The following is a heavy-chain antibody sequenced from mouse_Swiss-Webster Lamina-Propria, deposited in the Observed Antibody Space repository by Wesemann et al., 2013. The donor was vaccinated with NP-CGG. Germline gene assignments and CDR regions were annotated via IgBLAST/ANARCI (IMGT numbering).Heavy chain of an antibody. CDR2: INSNGGST. CDR3: ARHDGWDCYAMDY. V-gene: IGHV5-6-2*01. Sequence: LELVAAINSNGGSTYYPDTVKGRFTISRDNAKNTLYLQMSSLKSEDTALYYCARHDGWDCYAMDYWGQGTSVTVSS. D-gene: IGHD4-1*01. J-gene: IGHJ4*01.